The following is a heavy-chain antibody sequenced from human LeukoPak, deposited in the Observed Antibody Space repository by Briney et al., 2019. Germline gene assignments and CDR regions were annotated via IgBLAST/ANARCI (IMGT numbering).Heavy chain of an antibody. CDR1: GGSISSRSYS. V-gene: IGHV4-39*07. CDR3: ARRRWGYRSSTSCQSSRAFDI. CDR2: DLYSGTT. D-gene: IGHD2-2*01. Sequence: SETLSLTCTVSGGSISSRSYSRGWIRQPPGKGLEWIVSDLYSGTTHYSPSLRGRVTISVDTSKNQFSLKLSSVTAADTAVYYCARRRWGYRSSTSCQSSRAFDIWGQGTMVTVSS. J-gene: IGHJ3*02.